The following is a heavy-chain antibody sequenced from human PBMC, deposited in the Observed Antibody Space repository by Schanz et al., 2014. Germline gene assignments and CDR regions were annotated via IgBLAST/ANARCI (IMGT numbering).Heavy chain of an antibody. CDR3: ARAPTRMNMFRGVTYFFDY. Sequence: QVRLVQSGAEAREPGASVKVSCKATGYMFDTYGFAWVLQAPGQGLEWMGWISTYNGHTRYGQKFQDRLSLTTDTDTATAHVELRSLRTDDTAVYYCARAPTRMNMFRGVTYFFDYWGQGTLVTVSS. CDR1: GYMFDTYG. J-gene: IGHJ4*02. CDR2: ISTYNGHT. V-gene: IGHV1-18*04. D-gene: IGHD3-10*01.